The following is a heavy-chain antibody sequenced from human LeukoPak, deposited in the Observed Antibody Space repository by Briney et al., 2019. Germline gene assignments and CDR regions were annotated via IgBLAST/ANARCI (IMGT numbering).Heavy chain of an antibody. Sequence: GGSLRLSCAASGFSFSSYAMRWVRQAPGKGLEWVSAISSSGDTTYYADSVKGRFTISRDNSKYTVYLQMNSLRAEDKAVYYCTKGNSDSYHLRVDYWGQGTLVTVSS. CDR1: GFSFSSYA. CDR2: ISSSGDTT. J-gene: IGHJ4*02. V-gene: IGHV3-23*01. CDR3: TKGNSDSYHLRVDY. D-gene: IGHD4-17*01.